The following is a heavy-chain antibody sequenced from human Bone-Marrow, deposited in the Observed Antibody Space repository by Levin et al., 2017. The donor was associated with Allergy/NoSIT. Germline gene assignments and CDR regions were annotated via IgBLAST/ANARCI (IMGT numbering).Heavy chain of an antibody. CDR2: TYYRSKWYN. V-gene: IGHV6-1*01. CDR1: GDSVSSNNAA. CDR3: ARDEGTYYDTSGYPTYYYYYGMDV. D-gene: IGHD3-22*01. J-gene: IGHJ6*02. Sequence: SQTLSLTCVIFGDSVSSNNAAWHWIRQSPSRGLEWLGRTYYRSKWYNDYAISVKSRITINPDTSKNQVSLQLKSVIPEDTAVYYCARDEGTYYDTSGYPTYYYYYGMDVWGQGTTVTVTS.